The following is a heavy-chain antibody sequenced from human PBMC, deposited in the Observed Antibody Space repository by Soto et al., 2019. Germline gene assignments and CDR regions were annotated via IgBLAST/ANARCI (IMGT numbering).Heavy chain of an antibody. J-gene: IGHJ4*02. D-gene: IGHD2-21*02. V-gene: IGHV1-46*02. CDR3: ARGGHIAVVTDSFVY. CDR1: GYTLNTYY. Sequence: QVQMVQSGAEVKKPGASVKVSCKPSGYTLNTYYLHWVRQAPGQGLEWMGIIHPSGGGSTHAQKFMGRVTMTRDTSTSTVVMELSSLRSADTAVYYCARGGHIAVVTDSFVYWGQGTLVTVSS. CDR2: IHPSGGGS.